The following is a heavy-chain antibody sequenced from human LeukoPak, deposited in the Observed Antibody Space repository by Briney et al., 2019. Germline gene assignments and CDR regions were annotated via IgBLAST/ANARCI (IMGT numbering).Heavy chain of an antibody. CDR3: ARPGRGFGELV. Sequence: GESLKISCKGSGYIFTSYRIAWVRQLPGKGLEWMGIIYPGDSDTRYSPSFQGQVTISADKSISTAYLQWSSLKASDIAMYYCARPGRGFGELVWGQGTLVTVSS. J-gene: IGHJ4*02. CDR2: IYPGDSDT. CDR1: GYIFTSYR. D-gene: IGHD3-10*01. V-gene: IGHV5-51*01.